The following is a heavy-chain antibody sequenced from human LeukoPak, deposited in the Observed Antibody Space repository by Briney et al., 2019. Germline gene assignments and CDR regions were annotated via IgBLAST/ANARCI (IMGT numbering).Heavy chain of an antibody. D-gene: IGHD3-3*01. CDR3: ARDPRSGNFWSGYYTDY. CDR2: INPNSGGT. Sequence: ASVKVSCKASGYTFTSYGISWVRQAPGQGLEWKGWINPNSGGTNYAQRFQGRVTMTRDTSISTAYMELSRLRSDDTAVYYSARDPRSGNFWSGYYTDYWGQGTLVTVSS. CDR1: GYTFTSYG. V-gene: IGHV1-2*02. J-gene: IGHJ4*02.